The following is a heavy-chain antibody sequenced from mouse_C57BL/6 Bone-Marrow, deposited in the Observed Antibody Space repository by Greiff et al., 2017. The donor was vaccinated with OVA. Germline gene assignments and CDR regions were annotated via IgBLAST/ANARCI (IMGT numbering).Heavy chain of an antibody. Sequence: VQLQQPGAELVKPGASVKLSCKASGYTFTSYWMHWVKQRPGQGLEWIGMIHPNSGSTNYHEKFKSKATLTVDKSSSTAYMQLSSLTSEDSAVYYCARRNYDGYYGWFAYWGQGTLVTVSA. CDR1: GYTFTSYW. CDR3: ARRNYDGYYGWFAY. V-gene: IGHV1-64*01. J-gene: IGHJ3*01. CDR2: IHPNSGST. D-gene: IGHD2-3*01.